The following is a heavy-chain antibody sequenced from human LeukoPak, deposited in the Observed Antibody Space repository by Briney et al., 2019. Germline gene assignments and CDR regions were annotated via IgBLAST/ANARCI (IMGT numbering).Heavy chain of an antibody. CDR2: INAGNGNT. J-gene: IGHJ4*02. Sequence: ASVKVSCKASGYTFTSYAMHWMRQAPGQRLEWMGWINAGNGNTKYSQKFQGRVTITRDTSASTAYMELSSLRSEDTAVYYCARESQIRFAGYSSGWYVYWGQGTLVTVSS. CDR3: ARESQIRFAGYSSGWYVY. V-gene: IGHV1-3*01. CDR1: GYTFTSYA. D-gene: IGHD6-19*01.